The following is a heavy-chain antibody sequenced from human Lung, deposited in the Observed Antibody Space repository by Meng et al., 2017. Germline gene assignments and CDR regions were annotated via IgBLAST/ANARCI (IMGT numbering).Heavy chain of an antibody. CDR2: INHSGST. CDR1: GGSFSDYY. Sequence: SETLSLTCVVSGGSFSDYYWSWIRQPPGKGLEWIGEINHSGSTNYNPSLESRATISVDTSQNNLSLKLSSVTAADSAVYYCARGPTTMAHDFDYWGQGTLVTVPQ. J-gene: IGHJ4*02. CDR3: ARGPTTMAHDFDY. V-gene: IGHV4-34*01. D-gene: IGHD4-11*01.